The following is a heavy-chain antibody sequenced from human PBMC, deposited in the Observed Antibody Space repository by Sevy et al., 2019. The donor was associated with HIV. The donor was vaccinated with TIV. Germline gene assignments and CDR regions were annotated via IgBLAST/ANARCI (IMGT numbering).Heavy chain of an antibody. Sequence: SETLSLTCSVSGGTFVSSGHYWGWIRQTPGKGLEWIGSIYYNGHTYYSPSLKSRLTISIDTSKNQFSLNLSSVTAADTAIYFCAREAGGYDYDYGMDVWGQGTTVTVSS. CDR3: AREAGGYDYDYGMDV. CDR1: GGTFVSSGHY. CDR2: IYYNGHT. D-gene: IGHD5-12*01. V-gene: IGHV4-39*02. J-gene: IGHJ6*02.